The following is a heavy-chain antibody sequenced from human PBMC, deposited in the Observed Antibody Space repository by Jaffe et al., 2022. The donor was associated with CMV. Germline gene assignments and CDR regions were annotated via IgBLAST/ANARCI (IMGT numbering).Heavy chain of an antibody. CDR3: ANTGYTSSWHGDVDV. D-gene: IGHD6-13*01. J-gene: IGHJ6*02. CDR1: GFTFRNYA. CDR2: ISGSGGGSA. V-gene: IGHV3-23*01. Sequence: EVQLLQSGGGLVQPGGSLRLSCAASGFTFRNYAMSWVRQAPGKGLEWVSAISGSGGGSAYYADSVKGRFTISRDNSKNTLFLQLNSLRVEDTGVYYCANTGYTSSWHGDVDVWGQGTTVTVSS.